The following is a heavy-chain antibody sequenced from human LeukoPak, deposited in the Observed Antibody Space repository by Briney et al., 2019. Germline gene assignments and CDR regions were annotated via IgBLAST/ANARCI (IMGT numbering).Heavy chain of an antibody. J-gene: IGHJ4*02. CDR3: ASGHSYGYDY. V-gene: IGHV3-74*01. CDR2: VKGDGRTT. CDR1: GLTFSDFW. D-gene: IGHD5-18*01. Sequence: GGSLRLSCAASGLTFSDFWMHWVRQHPGKGLVWVALVKGDGRTTIYADSVKGRFTISRDNAKNTLYLQMNSLRADDSGVYYCASGHSYGYDYWGQGVLVTVSS.